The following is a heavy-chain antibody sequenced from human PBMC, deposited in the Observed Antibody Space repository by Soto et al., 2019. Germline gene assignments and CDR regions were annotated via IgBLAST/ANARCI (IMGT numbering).Heavy chain of an antibody. CDR3: ARNRNGLFDY. CDR1: GGSISSSSYY. Sequence: QLQLQESGPGLVKPSETLSLTCTVSGGSISSSSYYWGWIRQPPGKGLEWIGSIYYSVSTYYNPSLKSRVTISVDTSKNQFSLKLSSVTAADTAVYYCARNRNGLFDYWGQGTLVTVSS. V-gene: IGHV4-39*01. D-gene: IGHD1-1*01. J-gene: IGHJ4*02. CDR2: IYYSVST.